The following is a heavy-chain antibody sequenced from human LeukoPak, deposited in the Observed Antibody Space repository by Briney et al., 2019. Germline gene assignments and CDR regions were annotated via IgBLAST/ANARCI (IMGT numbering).Heavy chain of an antibody. D-gene: IGHD3-3*01. Sequence: ASVKVSCKASGYTFTGYYMHWVRQAPGQGLEWMGWINPNSGGTNYAQKFQGGVTMTRDTSISTAYMELSRLRSDDTAVYYCARDLEWLYPGGAFDIWGQGTMVTVSS. CDR2: INPNSGGT. CDR3: ARDLEWLYPGGAFDI. CDR1: GYTFTGYY. J-gene: IGHJ3*02. V-gene: IGHV1-2*02.